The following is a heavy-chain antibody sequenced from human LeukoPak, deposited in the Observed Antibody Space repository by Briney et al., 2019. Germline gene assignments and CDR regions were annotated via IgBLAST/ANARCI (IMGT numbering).Heavy chain of an antibody. CDR1: GFTFSSYW. V-gene: IGHV3-7*01. CDR3: ARDRGSASWPYLYYYYMDV. CDR2: IKQDGSEK. D-gene: IGHD2-2*01. J-gene: IGHJ6*03. Sequence: GGSLRLACAASGFTFSSYWMSWVRQAPGKGLEWVANIKQDGSEKYYVDSVKGRFTISRDNAKNSLYLQMNSLRAEDAAVYYCARDRGSASWPYLYYYYMDVWGKGTTVTVSS.